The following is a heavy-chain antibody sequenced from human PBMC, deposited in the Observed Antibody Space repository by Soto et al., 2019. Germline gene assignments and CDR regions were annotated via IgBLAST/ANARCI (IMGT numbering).Heavy chain of an antibody. CDR3: ARGEYSYAPFDY. D-gene: IGHD5-18*01. Sequence: SETLSLTCTVSGGSLSSGDYYWSWIRQPPGKGLEWIGYIYYSGSTYYNPSLKSRVTISVDTSKNQFSLKLSSVTAADTAVYYCARGEYSYAPFDYWGQGTLVTVSS. CDR1: GGSLSSGDYY. J-gene: IGHJ4*02. V-gene: IGHV4-30-4*01. CDR2: IYYSGST.